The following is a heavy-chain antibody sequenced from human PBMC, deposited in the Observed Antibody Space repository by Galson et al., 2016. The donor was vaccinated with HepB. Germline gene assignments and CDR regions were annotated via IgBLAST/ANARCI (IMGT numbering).Heavy chain of an antibody. D-gene: IGHD1-26*01. Sequence: SLRLSCAASGFTFSGYWVTWVRQPPGKGLEWVANIKDDGSERYYVDSVKGRFTISRDNTKNLLYLQMGGLGAEDTAVYYCGRDDNTGSPNWLAPWGQGTLVTVSS. CDR3: GRDDNTGSPNWLAP. CDR2: IKDDGSER. CDR1: GFTFSGYW. J-gene: IGHJ5*02. V-gene: IGHV3-7*03.